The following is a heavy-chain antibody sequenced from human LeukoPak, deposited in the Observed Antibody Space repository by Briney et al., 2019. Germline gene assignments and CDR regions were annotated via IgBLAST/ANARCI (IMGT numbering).Heavy chain of an antibody. CDR2: IRGESDYI. V-gene: IGHV3-21*06. Sequence: GGSLRLSCAAAEFVFSTYYMHWVRQAPGKGLEWVSSIRGESDYIYYRDSVKGRFTISRDNAKNSLYLQMNRLRVEDTAVYFCVREHYDFFLDYWGQGTLVTVSS. J-gene: IGHJ4*02. CDR3: VREHYDFFLDY. D-gene: IGHD3-3*01. CDR1: EFVFSTYY.